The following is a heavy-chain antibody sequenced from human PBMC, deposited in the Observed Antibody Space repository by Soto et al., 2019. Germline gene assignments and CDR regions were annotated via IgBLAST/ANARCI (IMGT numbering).Heavy chain of an antibody. Sequence: GASVKVSCKVSGYTLTELSMHWVRQAPGKGLEWMGGFDPEDGETIYAQKFQGRVTMTEDTSTDTAYMELSSLRSEDTAVYYCARARYCSSTSCYASNWFDPWGQGTLVTVS. D-gene: IGHD2-2*01. V-gene: IGHV1-24*01. J-gene: IGHJ5*02. CDR2: FDPEDGET. CDR3: ARARYCSSTSCYASNWFDP. CDR1: GYTLTELS.